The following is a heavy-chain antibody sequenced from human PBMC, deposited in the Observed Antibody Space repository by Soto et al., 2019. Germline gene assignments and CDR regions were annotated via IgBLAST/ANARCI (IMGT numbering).Heavy chain of an antibody. Sequence: SQTMSRTWTVSAGSIRSSTVFVSWNSQPAERGFVWIGVFYYSVSPYYNPSLKSGVAMSVDTSKNQFSLSLTSVSAADTAVDYRYIYGFWGQGTLDTVSS. CDR3: YIYGF. CDR1: AGSIRSSTVF. J-gene: IGHJ1*01. CDR2: FYYSVSP. V-gene: IGHV4-39*01. D-gene: IGHD3-10*01.